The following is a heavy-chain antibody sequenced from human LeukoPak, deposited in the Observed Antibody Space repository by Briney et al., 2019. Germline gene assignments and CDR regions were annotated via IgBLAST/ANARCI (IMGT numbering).Heavy chain of an antibody. V-gene: IGHV4-38-2*02. D-gene: IGHD6-19*01. J-gene: IGHJ4*02. CDR1: GYSISSGYY. CDR3: AREQWLAGEYYFDY. Sequence: SETLSLTCTVSGYSISSGYYWGWIRQPPGKGLEWIGSIYHSGSTYYSPSLKSRVTISVDTSKNQFSLKLSSVTAADTAVYYCAREQWLAGEYYFDYWGQGTLVTVSS. CDR2: IYHSGST.